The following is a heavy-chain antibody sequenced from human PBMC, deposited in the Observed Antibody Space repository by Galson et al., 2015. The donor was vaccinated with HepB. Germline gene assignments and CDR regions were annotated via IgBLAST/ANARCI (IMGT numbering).Heavy chain of an antibody. CDR2: IYYSGST. CDR3: ARGVLVSAAEKWYNWVDP. D-gene: IGHD2-2*01. Sequence: SETLSLTCTVSGGSISSSSYYWGWIRQPPGKGLEWIESIYYSGSTYYNPSLKSRVTISVDTSKNQFSLKLSSVTAADTAVYYCARGVLVSAAEKWYNWVDPWGQGTLVTVSS. CDR1: GGSISSSSYY. J-gene: IGHJ5*02. V-gene: IGHV4-39*01.